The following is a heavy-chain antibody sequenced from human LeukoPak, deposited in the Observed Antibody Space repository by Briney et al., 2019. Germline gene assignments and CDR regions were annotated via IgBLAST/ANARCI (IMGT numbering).Heavy chain of an antibody. Sequence: GGSLGLSCAASGFTFSSYAMQWVRQAPGKGLEYVSAISSIGGSTYYANSVKGRFTISRDNSKNTLYLQMGSLRAEDMAVYYCARGPIFEYFDLWGRGTLVTVSS. CDR1: GFTFSSYA. CDR3: ARGPIFEYFDL. D-gene: IGHD3-9*01. J-gene: IGHJ2*01. CDR2: ISSIGGST. V-gene: IGHV3-64*01.